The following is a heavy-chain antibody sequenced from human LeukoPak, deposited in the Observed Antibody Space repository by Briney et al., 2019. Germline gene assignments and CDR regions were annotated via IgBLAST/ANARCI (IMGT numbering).Heavy chain of an antibody. CDR2: IYNSEST. V-gene: IGHV4-4*02. J-gene: IGHJ1*01. CDR1: GGSTSSSNW. D-gene: IGHD6-13*01. CDR3: ARVAAGIGFFQH. Sequence: SETLSLTCAVSGGSTSSSNWWSWVRQPPGKGLEWIGYIYNSESTNYNPSLKSRVTISVDTSKNQFSLKLSSVTAADTAVYYCARVAAGIGFFQHWGQGTLVTVSS.